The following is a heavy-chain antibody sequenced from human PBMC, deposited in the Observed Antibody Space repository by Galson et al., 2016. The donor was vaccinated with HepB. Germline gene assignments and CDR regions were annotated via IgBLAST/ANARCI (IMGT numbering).Heavy chain of an antibody. J-gene: IGHJ4*02. V-gene: IGHV3-11*06. CDR2: ISGDSSHT. CDR1: GFTFSDWY. CDR3: ARSRGLDY. Sequence: SLRLSCAGSGFTFSDWYMSWIRQAPGKAPEWVSFISGDSSHTNFADSVKGRFAISRDNGQQSVYLHMNTLRVDDTAVYYCARSRGLDYWGRGTLVTVSA. D-gene: IGHD3-10*01.